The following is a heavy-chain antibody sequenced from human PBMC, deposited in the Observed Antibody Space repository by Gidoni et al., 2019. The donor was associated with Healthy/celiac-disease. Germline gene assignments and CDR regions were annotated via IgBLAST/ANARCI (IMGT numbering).Heavy chain of an antibody. J-gene: IGHJ5*02. CDR2: IYYSGST. CDR3: AGHSADGIGGNWFDP. V-gene: IGHV4-39*01. Sequence: QLQLQESGPGLAKPSQTLSLTCTVPGGSISSSSYYWGWFRQPPGKGLEWIGSIYYSGSTYYNPSLKSRVTISVDTSRNQFSLKLSSVTAADTAVYYCAGHSADGIGGNWFDPWGQGTLVTVSS. D-gene: IGHD1-26*01. CDR1: GGSISSSSYY.